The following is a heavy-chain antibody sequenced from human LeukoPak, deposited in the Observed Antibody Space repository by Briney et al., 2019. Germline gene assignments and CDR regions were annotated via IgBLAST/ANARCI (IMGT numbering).Heavy chain of an antibody. J-gene: IGHJ4*02. D-gene: IGHD1-14*01. Sequence: GGSLRLSCAASGFTVITNDMTWVRQAPGKGLEWVSVLYSDGNTKYADSVQGRFTISRDNSKNTLYLEMNSLSPDDTVVYYCARGVEPLAANTLAWWGQGTLVTVSS. CDR2: LYSDGNT. CDR3: ARGVEPLAANTLAW. CDR1: GFTVITND. V-gene: IGHV3-53*01.